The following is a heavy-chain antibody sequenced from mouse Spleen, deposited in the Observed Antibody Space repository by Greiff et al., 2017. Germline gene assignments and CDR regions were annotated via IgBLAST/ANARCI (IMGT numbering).Heavy chain of an antibody. Sequence: DVQLVESGGGLVKPGGSLKLSCAASGFTFSSYAMSWVRQSPEKRLEWVAEISSGGSYTYYPDTVPGRFTISRDNAKNTLYLEMSSLRSEDTAMYYCARKGGDYEGFAYWGQGTLVTVSA. CDR2: ISSGGSYT. J-gene: IGHJ3*01. D-gene: IGHD1-1*01. CDR1: GFTFSSYA. CDR3: ARKGGDYEGFAY. V-gene: IGHV5-9-4*01.